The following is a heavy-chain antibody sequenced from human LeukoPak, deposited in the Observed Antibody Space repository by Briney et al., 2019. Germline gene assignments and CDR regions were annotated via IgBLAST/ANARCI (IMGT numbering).Heavy chain of an antibody. Sequence: SVKVSCKASGGTFSSYAISWVRQAPGQGLEWMGGIIPIFGTANYAQKFQGRVTITADKSTSTAYMELSSLRSEDTDVYYCARGGDSDAFDIWGQGTMVTVSS. CDR3: ARGGDSDAFDI. CDR2: IIPIFGTA. J-gene: IGHJ3*02. CDR1: GGTFSSYA. D-gene: IGHD2-21*02. V-gene: IGHV1-69*06.